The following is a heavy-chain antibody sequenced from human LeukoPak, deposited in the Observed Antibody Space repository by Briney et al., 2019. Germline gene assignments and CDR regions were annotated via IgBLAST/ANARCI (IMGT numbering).Heavy chain of an antibody. J-gene: IGHJ5*02. CDR1: GFTFSSYW. CDR3: ARYGHNYDILTGYDWFDP. V-gene: IGHV3-7*03. D-gene: IGHD3-9*01. Sequence: GGSLRLSCAASGFTFSSYWMSWVRQAPGKGLEWVANIKQDGSEKYYVDSVKGRFTISRDNAKNSLYLQMNSLRDGDTALYYYARYGHNYDILTGYDWFDPWGQGTLVTVSS. CDR2: IKQDGSEK.